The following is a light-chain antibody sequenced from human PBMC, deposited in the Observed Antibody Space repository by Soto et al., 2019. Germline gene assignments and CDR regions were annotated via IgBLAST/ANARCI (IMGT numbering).Light chain of an antibody. V-gene: IGKV1-39*01. CDR3: QHSYNTPRA. CDR2: AAS. J-gene: IGKJ1*01. CDR1: QSISTY. Sequence: DIQMTQSPSSLYASVGDRVTITCRASQSISTYFNWYQQKPGKAPKLLIYAASSLQSGVPSRFSGSGSGTDFTLTISSLQPEDFATYYCQHSYNTPRAFGQGTKVEIK.